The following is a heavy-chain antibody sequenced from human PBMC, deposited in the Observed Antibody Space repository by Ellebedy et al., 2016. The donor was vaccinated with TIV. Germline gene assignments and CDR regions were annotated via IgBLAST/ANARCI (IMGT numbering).Heavy chain of an antibody. J-gene: IGHJ6*01. D-gene: IGHD5-18*01. CDR1: GYTFTSHD. CDR3: RRDGFTFGHDHYGMDV. Sequence: ASVKVSCXGSGYTFTSHDINWVRQAPGQGLEWMGWMNPNSGKTGFAQKFHDRVTMTRDTSTATAYLELSSLRSDDTAVYYWRRDGFTFGHDHYGMDVWGQGTTVTVSS. CDR2: MNPNSGKT. V-gene: IGHV1-8*01.